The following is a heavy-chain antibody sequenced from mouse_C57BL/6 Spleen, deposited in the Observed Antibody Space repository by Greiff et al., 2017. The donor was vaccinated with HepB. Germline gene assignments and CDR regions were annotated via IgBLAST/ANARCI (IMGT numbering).Heavy chain of an antibody. J-gene: IGHJ2*01. Sequence: VQLQQSGAELAKPGASVKLSCKASGYTFTSYWMHWVKQRPGQGLEWIGYINPSSGYTKYNQKFKDKDTLTADKSSSTAYMQLNSLTYEDSAVYYCERNDYGSRDDDWGQGATLTVAS. CDR2: INPSSGYT. CDR1: GYTFTSYW. CDR3: ERNDYGSRDDD. V-gene: IGHV1-7*01. D-gene: IGHD1-1*01.